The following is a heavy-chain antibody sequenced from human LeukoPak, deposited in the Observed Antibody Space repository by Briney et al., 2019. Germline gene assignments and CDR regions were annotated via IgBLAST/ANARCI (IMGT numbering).Heavy chain of an antibody. D-gene: IGHD3-22*01. CDR2: FYPEDGET. V-gene: IGHV1-24*01. CDR1: GYTLTELS. Sequence: ASVKVSCKVSGYTLTELSMHWVRQAPGKGLEWMGGFYPEDGETIYAQKFQGRVTMTEDTSTDTAYMELSSLRSEDTAVYYCATDLPPYDSSGYYGRWGQGTLVTVSS. J-gene: IGHJ4*02. CDR3: ATDLPPYDSSGYYGR.